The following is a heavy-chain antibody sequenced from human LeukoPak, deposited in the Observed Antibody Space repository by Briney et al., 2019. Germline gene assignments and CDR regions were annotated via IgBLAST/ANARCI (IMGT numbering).Heavy chain of an antibody. CDR2: IYYSGST. V-gene: IGHV4-59*08. D-gene: IGHD3-22*01. CDR1: GGSISSYY. J-gene: IGHJ3*02. Sequence: SETLSLTCTVSGGSISSYYWSWIRQTPGKGLEWIGYIYYSGSTTYNPSPKSRVTISVDTSKNQFSLTLSSVTSTDTAVYYCARHRARYYDSSGITGDAFDIWDQGTMVTVSS. CDR3: ARHRARYYDSSGITGDAFDI.